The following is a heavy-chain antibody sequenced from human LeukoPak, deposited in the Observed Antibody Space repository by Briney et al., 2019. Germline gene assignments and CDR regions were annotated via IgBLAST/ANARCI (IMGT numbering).Heavy chain of an antibody. CDR2: ISASGGST. D-gene: IGHD6-19*01. V-gene: IGHV3-23*01. CDR1: GFTFSSYA. Sequence: GGSLRLSCAASGFTFSSYAMSWVRQAPGKGLEWVSPISASGGSTYYADSVKGRFTISRDNSKSTLYLQLNSLRAEDTAVYYCAKDLSYPPQWLGYFDYWGQGTLVTVSS. J-gene: IGHJ4*02. CDR3: AKDLSYPPQWLGYFDY.